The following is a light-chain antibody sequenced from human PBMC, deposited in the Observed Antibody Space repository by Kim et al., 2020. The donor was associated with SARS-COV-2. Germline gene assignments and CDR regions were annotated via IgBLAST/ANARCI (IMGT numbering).Light chain of an antibody. V-gene: IGKV3-11*01. CDR2: DAS. CDR1: QSVGSY. J-gene: IGKJ4*01. Sequence: EIVLTQSPATLSLSPGERATLSCRASQSVGSYLAWYQQKPGQAPRLIMYDASSRAPGIPARFSGSGSVTDFTLTIYSLEPEDAAVYYCQQRTTWLTFGGGPSWRS. CDR3: QQRTTWLT.